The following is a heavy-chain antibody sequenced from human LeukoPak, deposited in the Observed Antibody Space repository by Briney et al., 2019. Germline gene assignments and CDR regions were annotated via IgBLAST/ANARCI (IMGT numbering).Heavy chain of an antibody. CDR2: INPNSGGT. Sequence: ASVKVSCKASGYTFTGYYMHWVRQAPGQGLEWMGWINPNSGGTNYAQKFQGRVTMTRDTSISTAYMELSRLRSDDTAVYYCARDLSRWELWRRTYLPNNWFDPWGQGTLVTVSS. CDR1: GYTFTGYY. CDR3: ARDLSRWELWRRTYLPNNWFDP. D-gene: IGHD1-26*01. V-gene: IGHV1-2*02. J-gene: IGHJ5*02.